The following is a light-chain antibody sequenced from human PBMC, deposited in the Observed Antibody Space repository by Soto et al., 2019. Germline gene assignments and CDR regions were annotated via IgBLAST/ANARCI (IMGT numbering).Light chain of an antibody. J-gene: IGKJ1*01. CDR1: QSVSSSY. V-gene: IGKV3-20*01. CDR2: GAS. Sequence: EIALTQSPATLSLSPGERATLSCRASQSVSSSYLAWYQQKPGQAPRLLIYGASTRATGIPDRFSGSGSATDFTLIISRLEPEDFAVYYCQQYGGSPTFGQGTKVEIQ. CDR3: QQYGGSPT.